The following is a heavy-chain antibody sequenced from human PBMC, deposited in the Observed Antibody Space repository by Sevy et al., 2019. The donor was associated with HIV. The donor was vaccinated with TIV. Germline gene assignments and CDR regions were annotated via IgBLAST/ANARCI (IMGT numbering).Heavy chain of an antibody. CDR1: GFTFSNYG. D-gene: IGHD2-2*01. Sequence: GGSLRLSCAASGFTFSNYGMHWARQTPGKGLEWVAFIRYERSNSYSADSVKGRFTNSRDNSKNTLYLQINSLRAEDTAVYYCAKDYRIYCSRTSCLFDYWGQGTLVTVSS. CDR3: AKDYRIYCSRTSCLFDY. J-gene: IGHJ4*02. CDR2: IRYERSNS. V-gene: IGHV3-30*02.